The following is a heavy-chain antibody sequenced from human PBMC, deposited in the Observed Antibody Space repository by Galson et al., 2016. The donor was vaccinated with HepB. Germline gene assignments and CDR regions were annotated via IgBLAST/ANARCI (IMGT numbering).Heavy chain of an antibody. CDR1: GYIFTSYA. V-gene: IGHV1-18*01. D-gene: IGHD6-19*01. Sequence: SGYIFTSYAISWVRQAPGQGLEWMGWINSYNGNRKYSLKFQDRVTLTTDTSTSTAYMELRSLRSDDTAVYYCARSSQLAAYWGQGTLVTVSS. CDR3: ARSSQLAAY. CDR2: INSYNGNR. J-gene: IGHJ4*02.